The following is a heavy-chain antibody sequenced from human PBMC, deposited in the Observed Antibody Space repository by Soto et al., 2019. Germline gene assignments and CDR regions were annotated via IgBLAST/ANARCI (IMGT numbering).Heavy chain of an antibody. V-gene: IGHV3-23*01. D-gene: IGHD2-2*03. CDR1: GFTFSSYA. Sequence: PRLSCAASGFTFSSYAMSWVRQAPGKGLEWVSAISGSGGSTYYADSVKGRFTISRDNSKNTLYLQMNSLRAEDTAVYYCAKVGYCSSTSCYDTWLDPCGQGTLVTVYS. J-gene: IGHJ5*02. CDR2: ISGSGGST. CDR3: AKVGYCSSTSCYDTWLDP.